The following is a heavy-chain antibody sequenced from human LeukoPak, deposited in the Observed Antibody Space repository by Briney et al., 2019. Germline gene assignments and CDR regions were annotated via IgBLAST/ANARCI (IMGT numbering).Heavy chain of an antibody. CDR3: ARDVSSFQGFVKDRNFDN. Sequence: GASVKVSCKASGYTFINYDINWVRQATGQGLEWMGWINPNSGGTNYAQKFQGRVTMTRDTSISTAYMELSRLRSDDTAVYYCARDVSSFQGFVKDRNFDNWGQGTLVTVSS. J-gene: IGHJ4*02. CDR1: GYTFINYD. CDR2: INPNSGGT. V-gene: IGHV1-2*02. D-gene: IGHD2-15*01.